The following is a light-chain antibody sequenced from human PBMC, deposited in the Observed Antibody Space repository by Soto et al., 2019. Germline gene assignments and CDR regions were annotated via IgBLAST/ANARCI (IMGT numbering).Light chain of an antibody. CDR3: SSYVGTNSYV. V-gene: IGLV2-8*01. J-gene: IGLJ1*01. Sequence: QSALTQPPSASGSPGQSVTISCTGTSSDVGGYNYVSWYQHHPGKAPKLIIYEVYKRHSGVPDRFSGSKSGNTAALTVSGLQAEDEADYYCSSYVGTNSYVFGTGTKLTVL. CDR1: SSDVGGYNY. CDR2: EVY.